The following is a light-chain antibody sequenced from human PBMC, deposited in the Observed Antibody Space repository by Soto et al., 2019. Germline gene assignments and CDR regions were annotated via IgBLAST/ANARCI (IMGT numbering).Light chain of an antibody. J-gene: IGKJ5*01. CDR3: QQRNNWPPIT. CDR1: QSVSSY. CDR2: DAS. V-gene: IGKV3-11*01. Sequence: DIVLTQSPATLSLFPGERATLSCRASQSVSSYLAWYQQKPGQAPRLLIYDASNRASGLPSRFSGSGSGTDFTLTISSLRPEDFAVYYCQQRNNWPPITFGQGTRLEIK.